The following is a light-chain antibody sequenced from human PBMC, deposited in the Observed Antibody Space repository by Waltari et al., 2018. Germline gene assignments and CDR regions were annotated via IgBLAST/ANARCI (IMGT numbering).Light chain of an antibody. Sequence: QSALTQTASVSASPGQSITMSCTGTINDIGRFDFLSWYQQHPGQAPSLLIYEVKYRPSGVSDRFSGSKSDNTASLTIFGLQAEDEADYYCSSYTTRSTWVFGGGTKLTVL. CDR3: SSYTTRSTWV. J-gene: IGLJ3*02. V-gene: IGLV2-14*01. CDR2: EVK. CDR1: INDIGRFDF.